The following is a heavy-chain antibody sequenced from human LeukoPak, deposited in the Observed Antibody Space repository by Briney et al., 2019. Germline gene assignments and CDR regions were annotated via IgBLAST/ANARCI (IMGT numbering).Heavy chain of an antibody. CDR1: GGSISSYY. Sequence: SETLSLICTVSGGSISSYYWTWIRQPAGKGLEWIGRIYASGSTNFNPSLKSRVTMSVDPSKNQFSLRLNSVTAADTAVYYCASPGYSSGWYAFDIWGQGTMVTVSS. J-gene: IGHJ3*02. D-gene: IGHD6-19*01. CDR3: ASPGYSSGWYAFDI. V-gene: IGHV4-4*07. CDR2: IYASGST.